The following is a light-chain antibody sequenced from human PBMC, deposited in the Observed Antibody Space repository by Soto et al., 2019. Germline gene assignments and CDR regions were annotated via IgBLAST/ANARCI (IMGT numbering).Light chain of an antibody. CDR3: QQYGSSGT. CDR2: DAS. Sequence: EIVLTQSPGTLSLSPGERATLSCRASQSVSSSYLAWYQQKPGQAPRLLIYDASTRATDIPARFSGSGSGTDFTLTISRLEPEDFAVYYCQQYGSSGTFGQGTKVDIK. CDR1: QSVSSSY. J-gene: IGKJ1*01. V-gene: IGKV3-20*01.